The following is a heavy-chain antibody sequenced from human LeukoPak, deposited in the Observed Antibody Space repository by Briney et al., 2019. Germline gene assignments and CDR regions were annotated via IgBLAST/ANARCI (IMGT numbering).Heavy chain of an antibody. D-gene: IGHD6-13*01. J-gene: IGHJ4*02. CDR2: MNPNSGTT. CDR3: ARSKSSWYGMGFDY. CDR1: GYTFTTSD. Sequence: ASVKVSCKASGYTFTTSDINWVRQATGQGLEWMGWMNPNSGTTVSAQIFQGRVTMTRNTSINTAYMELSSLRSEDTAVYYCARSKSSWYGMGFDYWGQGFLVTVSS. V-gene: IGHV1-8*01.